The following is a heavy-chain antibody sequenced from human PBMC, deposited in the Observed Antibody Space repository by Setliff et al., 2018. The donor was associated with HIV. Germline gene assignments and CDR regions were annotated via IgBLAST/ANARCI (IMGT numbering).Heavy chain of an antibody. J-gene: IGHJ4*02. D-gene: IGHD4-17*01. CDR1: AYSISSGYY. CDR3: ARHPTVTSFQIDS. CDR2: IFSSGST. Sequence: SETLSLTCAVSAYSISSGYYWGWIRQPAGKGLEWIGRIFSSGSTSYNPSLKSRVTMSVDTSKNQFSLKLYSVTAADTAVYYCARHPTVTSFQIDSWGQGTPVTVSS. V-gene: IGHV4-38-2*01.